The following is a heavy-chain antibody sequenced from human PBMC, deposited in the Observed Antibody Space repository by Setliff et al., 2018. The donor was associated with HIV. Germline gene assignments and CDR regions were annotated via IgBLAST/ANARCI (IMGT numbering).Heavy chain of an antibody. Sequence: ASVKVSCKTSGYTFTDYFIHWVRQAPGQGLEWMGWIDPNSDDTTYAQNFQGRVTMTIDTSVNTAYLELSRLRTDDTAVYYCARTEYFDFWSGPRGFDPWGQGTLGTVS. CDR3: ARTEYFDFWSGPRGFDP. V-gene: IGHV1-2*02. CDR1: GYTFTDYF. D-gene: IGHD3-3*01. J-gene: IGHJ5*02. CDR2: IDPNSDDT.